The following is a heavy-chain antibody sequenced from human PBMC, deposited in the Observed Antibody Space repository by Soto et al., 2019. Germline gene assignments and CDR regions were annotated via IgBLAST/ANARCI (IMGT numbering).Heavy chain of an antibody. J-gene: IGHJ5*02. CDR1: GFRFSIFA. CDR3: VLSPRIGVGGDP. V-gene: IGHV3-23*01. Sequence: PGGSLRLSCAASGFRFSIFAMSWVRQAPGKGLEWVSSIKVGSSRIYQPDSMKGRFTISRDDARNSVYLQINSLRAEDTALYFCVLSPRIGVGGDPWGRGTQV. CDR2: IKVGSSRI. D-gene: IGHD3-16*01.